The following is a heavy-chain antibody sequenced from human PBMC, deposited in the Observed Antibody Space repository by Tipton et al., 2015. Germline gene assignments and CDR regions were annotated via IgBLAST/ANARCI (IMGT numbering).Heavy chain of an antibody. Sequence: SLRLSCAASGFTFSSYDMHWVRQAPGKGLEWVAVLSYDKMNIYYVDSVKGRFTISRDNSKKTLYLQMNSLRAEDTAVYYCAKMNYYDSSGYRIYFDYWGQGTLVTVSS. CDR3: AKMNYYDSSGYRIYFDY. D-gene: IGHD3-22*01. J-gene: IGHJ4*02. V-gene: IGHV3-30*18. CDR2: LSYDKMNI. CDR1: GFTFSSYD.